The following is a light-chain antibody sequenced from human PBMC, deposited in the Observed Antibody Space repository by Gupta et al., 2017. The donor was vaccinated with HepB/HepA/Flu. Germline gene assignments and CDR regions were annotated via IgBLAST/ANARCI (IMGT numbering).Light chain of an antibody. CDR1: SSDVGGYNY. CDR3: SSDTSSSTLV. J-gene: IGLJ3*02. Sequence: QSALTQPASVSGSPVQSITISCTGTSSDVGGYNYVSWYQQHPGKAPKLMIYDVSNRPSGVANRFSGSKSGNTASLTISGRKAEDEADYYCSSDTSSSTLVFGGGTKLTVL. V-gene: IGLV2-14*01. CDR2: DVS.